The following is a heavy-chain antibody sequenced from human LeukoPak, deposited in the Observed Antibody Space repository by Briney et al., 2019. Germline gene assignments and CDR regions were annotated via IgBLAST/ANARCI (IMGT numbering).Heavy chain of an antibody. CDR1: GGSISSGGYC. J-gene: IGHJ4*02. CDR3: ARVGDIVVVPAEYYFDY. Sequence: PSETLSLTCTVSGGSISSGGYCWSWVRQHPGEGLEWIGYIYYSGSTYYNPSLKSRVTIPVDTSNNQYSLKLSSVTAADTAVYYCARVGDIVVVPAEYYFDYWGQGTLVTVSS. V-gene: IGHV4-31*03. CDR2: IYYSGST. D-gene: IGHD2-2*01.